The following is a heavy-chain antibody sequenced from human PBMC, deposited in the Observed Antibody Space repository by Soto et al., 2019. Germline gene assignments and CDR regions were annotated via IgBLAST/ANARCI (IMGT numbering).Heavy chain of an antibody. D-gene: IGHD3-22*01. J-gene: IGHJ4*02. V-gene: IGHV1-69*13. CDR2: IVPTFGTA. Sequence: SSVKVSCKASGGAFSRYALSWVRQAPGQGPEWMGGIVPTFGTANYAQKFQGRVTITADESTNTAYMQLRSLRSEDTAVYYCARGLYSDSGGYYFFFWGQGTLVTVSS. CDR1: GGAFSRYA. CDR3: ARGLYSDSGGYYFFF.